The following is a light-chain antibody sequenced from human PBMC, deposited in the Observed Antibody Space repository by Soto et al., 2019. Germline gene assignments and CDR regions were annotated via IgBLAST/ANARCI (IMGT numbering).Light chain of an antibody. Sequence: IMMSQFPVILSVSPGERATLSCRASQSVGINLAWYQQKPGQAPRLLIYDASSRATGAPARFSGSGSGTDFTLTISSLQSEDFAVYYCQQYYKWPLTFGGGTKVEIK. J-gene: IGKJ4*01. V-gene: IGKV3-15*01. CDR3: QQYYKWPLT. CDR1: QSVGIN. CDR2: DAS.